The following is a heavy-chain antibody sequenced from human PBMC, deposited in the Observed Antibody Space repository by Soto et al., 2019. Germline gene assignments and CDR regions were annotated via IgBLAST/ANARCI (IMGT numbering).Heavy chain of an antibody. Sequence: SSAKVSCKASRYAFTTSGTTWVRQAPGQGLEWMGWISTYNGNTNYAQKLQDRVTLTTDTSTSTAYMELRSLRSDDTAIYYCARRLYGDYDYWGQGTLVTVSS. CDR1: RYAFTTSG. CDR3: ARRLYGDYDY. V-gene: IGHV1-18*01. CDR2: ISTYNGNT. D-gene: IGHD4-17*01. J-gene: IGHJ4*02.